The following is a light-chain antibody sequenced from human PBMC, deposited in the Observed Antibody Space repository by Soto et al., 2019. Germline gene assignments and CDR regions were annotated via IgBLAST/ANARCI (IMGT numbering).Light chain of an antibody. CDR1: SNDVGSYNL. J-gene: IGLJ3*02. CDR2: EDN. CDR3: CSYAGRSTWV. V-gene: IGLV2-23*01. Sequence: QSVLTQPASVSGSPGQSITISCTGTSNDVGSYNLVSWYQQHPDKVPKLMIYEDNKRPSGISNRFSGSKSGITASLTISGLQAEDAAHYYCCSYAGRSTWVFGGGTKVTVL.